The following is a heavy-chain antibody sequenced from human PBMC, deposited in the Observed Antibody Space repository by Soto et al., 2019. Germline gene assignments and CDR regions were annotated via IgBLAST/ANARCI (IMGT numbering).Heavy chain of an antibody. CDR2: IGSDGRPT. J-gene: IGHJ1*01. CDR3: VRDYDSSVLNSVD. Sequence: RQVPGKGLMWVSQIGSDGRPTTYADSVKGRFTISRDNARNTLYLQMNSLRADDTAMYYCVRDYDSSVLNSVDLGQGPLVSV. V-gene: IGHV3-74*03. D-gene: IGHD3-22*01.